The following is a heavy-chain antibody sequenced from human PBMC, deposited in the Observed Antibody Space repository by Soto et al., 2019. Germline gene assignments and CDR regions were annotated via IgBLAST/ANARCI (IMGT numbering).Heavy chain of an antibody. J-gene: IGHJ4*02. V-gene: IGHV3-21*01. Sequence: LRLSCAASGFTFSSYSMNWVRQAPGKGLEWVSSISSSSSYIYYADSVKGRFTISRDNAKNSLYLQMNSLRAEDTAVYYCARVPTYYYDSSGYSPFDYWGQGTLVTVSS. CDR2: ISSSSSYI. CDR3: ARVPTYYYDSSGYSPFDY. CDR1: GFTFSSYS. D-gene: IGHD3-22*01.